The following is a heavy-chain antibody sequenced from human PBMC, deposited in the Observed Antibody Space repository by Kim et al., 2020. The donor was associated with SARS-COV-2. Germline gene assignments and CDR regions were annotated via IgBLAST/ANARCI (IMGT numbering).Heavy chain of an antibody. D-gene: IGHD2-15*01. V-gene: IGHV4-30-4*01. CDR2: IYYSGST. CDR3: ARVHFDYCSGGSCYFFDP. CDR1: GGSISSGDYY. J-gene: IGHJ5*02. Sequence: SETLSLTCTVSGGSISSGDYYWSWIRQPPGKGLEWIGYIYYSGSTYYNPSLKSRVTISVDTSKNQFSLKLSSVTAADTAVYYCARVHFDYCSGGSCYFFDPWGQGTLVTVSS.